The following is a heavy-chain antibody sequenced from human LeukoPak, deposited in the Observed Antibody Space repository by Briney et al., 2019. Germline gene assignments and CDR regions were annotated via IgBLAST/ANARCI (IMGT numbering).Heavy chain of an antibody. J-gene: IGHJ4*02. V-gene: IGHV3-23*01. CDR2: ISGSGDST. D-gene: IGHD2-2*02. CDR3: AKSRSSSVSCYNY. CDR1: GFIFNNYA. Sequence: PGGSLRLSCAASGFIFNNYAMNWVRQAPGKGLEWVSGISGSGDSTFYADSVKGRFTISRDNSKNTLDLQMNSLRAEDTAGYYCAKSRSSSVSCYNYWGRGTLVTVSS.